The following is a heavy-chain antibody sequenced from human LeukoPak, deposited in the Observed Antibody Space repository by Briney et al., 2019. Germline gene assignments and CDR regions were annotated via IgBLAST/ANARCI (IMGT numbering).Heavy chain of an antibody. J-gene: IGHJ3*02. CDR1: GFTFDDYA. CDR3: ARPNYDFWSGPLGDAFDI. D-gene: IGHD3-3*01. Sequence: GRSLRLSCAASGFTFDDYAMHWVRQAPGKGLEWVSGISWNSGTIAYADSVKGRFTISRDNAKNSLYLQMNSLRAEDTAVYYCARPNYDFWSGPLGDAFDIWGQGTMVTVSS. CDR2: ISWNSGTI. V-gene: IGHV3-9*01.